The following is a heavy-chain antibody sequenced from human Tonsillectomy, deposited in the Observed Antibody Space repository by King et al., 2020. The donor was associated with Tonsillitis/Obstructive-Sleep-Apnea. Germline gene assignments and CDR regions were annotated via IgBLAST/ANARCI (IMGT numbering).Heavy chain of an antibody. Sequence: VQLVESGGGVVQPGRSLRLSCAASGFTFSNYGMHWVRQAPGRGLEWVAVIWYDGSNENLADSVKGRLTISRDNSKNTLNRPMNSRRTEDTAVYYCARDHSMGAPQVYWGQGTQVTVSS. CDR1: GFTFSNYG. V-gene: IGHV3-33*01. J-gene: IGHJ4*01. CDR3: ARDHSMGAPQVY. CDR2: IWYDGSNE. D-gene: IGHD4/OR15-4a*01.